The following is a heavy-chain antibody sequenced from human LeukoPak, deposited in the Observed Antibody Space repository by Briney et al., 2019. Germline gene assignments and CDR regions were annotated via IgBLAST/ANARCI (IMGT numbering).Heavy chain of an antibody. J-gene: IGHJ4*02. Sequence: SHTLSLSCSISGYSVSSNSAAWNWIRQSPSKGLEWLGRTYYRSKWYNDYAVSVKSRITINPDTSKNQFSLQLNSVTPEDTAVYYCARGGPVAADYWGQGTLVTVSS. CDR2: TYYRSKWYN. CDR1: GYSVSSNSAA. CDR3: ARGGPVAADY. D-gene: IGHD6-19*01. V-gene: IGHV6-1*01.